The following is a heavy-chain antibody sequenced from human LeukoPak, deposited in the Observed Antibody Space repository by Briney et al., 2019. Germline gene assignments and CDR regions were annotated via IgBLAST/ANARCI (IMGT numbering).Heavy chain of an antibody. CDR2: ISGDGGST. CDR1: GLTFDDYA. V-gene: IGHV3-43*02. Sequence: GGSLRLSCAASGLTFDDYAMHWVREAPGKGLEWVSLISGDGGSTYYADSVKGRFTISRDNIKNSLYLQMNSLRTEDTALYYCAKDTEMYYYGSGSLVDYWGQGTLVTVSS. J-gene: IGHJ4*02. CDR3: AKDTEMYYYGSGSLVDY. D-gene: IGHD3-10*01.